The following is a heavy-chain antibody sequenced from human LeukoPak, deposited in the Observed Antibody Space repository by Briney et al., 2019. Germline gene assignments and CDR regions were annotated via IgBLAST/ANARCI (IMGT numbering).Heavy chain of an antibody. CDR2: IWYDGSNK. CDR1: GFTFSSYG. D-gene: IGHD3-22*01. CDR3: ARDSRHYYDSSGIEGAFDI. J-gene: IGHJ3*02. Sequence: GGSLRLSCAASGFTFSSYGMHWVRQAPGKGLEWVAVIWYDGSNKYYADSVKGRFTISRDNSKNTLYLQMNSLRAEDTAVYYCARDSRHYYDSSGIEGAFDIWGQGTMVTVSS. V-gene: IGHV3-33*01.